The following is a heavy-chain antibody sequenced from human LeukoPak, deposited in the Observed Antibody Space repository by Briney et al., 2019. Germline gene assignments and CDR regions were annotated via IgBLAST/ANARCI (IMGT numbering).Heavy chain of an antibody. CDR2: ISAYNGNT. Sequence: GASVKVSCKASGGTFSSYAISWVRQAPGQGLEWMGWISAYNGNTNYAQKLQGRVTMTTDTSTSTAYMELRSLRSDDTAVYYCARSPGYYYDSSGCFDYWGQGTLVTVSS. J-gene: IGHJ4*02. D-gene: IGHD3-22*01. CDR3: ARSPGYYYDSSGCFDY. V-gene: IGHV1-18*01. CDR1: GGTFSSYA.